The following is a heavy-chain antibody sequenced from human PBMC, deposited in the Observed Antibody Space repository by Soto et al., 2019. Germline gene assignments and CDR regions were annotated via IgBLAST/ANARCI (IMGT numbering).Heavy chain of an antibody. J-gene: IGHJ5*02. CDR1: GGTFSSYA. CDR2: IIPIFGTA. Sequence: QVQLVQSGAEVKKPGSSVKVSCKASGGTFSSYAISWVRQAPGQGLEWMGGIIPIFGTANYAQKFQGRVTITADESTSTAYMELSSLRSEDTAVYYCARDGDYYDSSGIGWFDPWGQGTLVTVSS. CDR3: ARDGDYYDSSGIGWFDP. D-gene: IGHD3-22*01. V-gene: IGHV1-69*01.